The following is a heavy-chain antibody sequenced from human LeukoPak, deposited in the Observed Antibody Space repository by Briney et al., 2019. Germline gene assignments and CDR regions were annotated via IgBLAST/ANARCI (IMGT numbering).Heavy chain of an antibody. CDR1: GGSISSSSYY. J-gene: IGHJ5*02. D-gene: IGHD5-18*01. CDR2: IYYSGST. Sequence: PSETLSLTCTVSGGSISSSSYYWGWIRQPPGKGLEWIGSIYYSGSTYYNPSLKSRVTISVDTSKNQFSLKLSSVTAADTAVYYCVRVGYAYGPVGNWFDPWGQGVPVTVSS. CDR3: VRVGYAYGPVGNWFDP. V-gene: IGHV4-39*01.